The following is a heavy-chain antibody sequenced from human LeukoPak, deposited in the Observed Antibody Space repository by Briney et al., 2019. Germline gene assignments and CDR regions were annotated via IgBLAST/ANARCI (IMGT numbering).Heavy chain of an antibody. CDR2: IYYSGST. CDR1: GGSISSGGYY. J-gene: IGHJ4*02. D-gene: IGHD1-26*01. V-gene: IGHV4-31*03. Sequence: PSETLSLTCTVSGGSISSGGYYWSWIRQHPGKGLEWIGYIYYSGSTYYNPPLKSRVTISVDTSKNQFSLKLSSVTAADTAVYYCARDLEEWGLDYWGQGTLVTVSS. CDR3: ARDLEEWGLDY.